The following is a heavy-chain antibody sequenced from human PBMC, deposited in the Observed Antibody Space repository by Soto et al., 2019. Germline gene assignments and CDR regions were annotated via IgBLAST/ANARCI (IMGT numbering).Heavy chain of an antibody. Sequence: SGPTLVNPTQTLTLTCTFSGFSLSTSGVCVSWIRLPPGKALEWLARIDWDDDIYYPTSLKTRLTVSKDTAKNQVVLKMTNMDLVDTATYYCARTPRGGANVYPYFDFWGLGTLVTVSS. V-gene: IGHV2-70*11. D-gene: IGHD1-26*01. CDR2: IDWDDDI. J-gene: IGHJ4*02. CDR1: GFSLSTSGVC. CDR3: ARTPRGGANVYPYFDF.